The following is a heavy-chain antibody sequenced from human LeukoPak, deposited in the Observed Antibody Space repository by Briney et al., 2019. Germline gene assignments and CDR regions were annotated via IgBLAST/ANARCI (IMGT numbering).Heavy chain of an antibody. CDR2: ISWNSGSI. Sequence: HPGGSLRLSCAASGFTFNDYAMPWVRQVPGKGLEWVSSISWNSGSIGYADSVKGRFTISRDNAKNSLYLQMNSLRAEDTALYYCAKESAAARYRFDPWGQGTLVTVSS. CDR1: GFTFNDYA. D-gene: IGHD6-13*01. J-gene: IGHJ5*02. V-gene: IGHV3-9*01. CDR3: AKESAAARYRFDP.